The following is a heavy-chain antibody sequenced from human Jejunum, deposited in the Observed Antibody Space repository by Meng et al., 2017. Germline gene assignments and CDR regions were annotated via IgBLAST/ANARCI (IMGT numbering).Heavy chain of an antibody. V-gene: IGHV3-23*01. CDR2: IGASGGSS. Sequence: EAQLLESGGGLVQPGGSLRLSCAAAGFSFDSSAMGWVRQAPGGGLEWVSGIGASGGSSYYADSVKGRFTISKDNYNHILYLQMNSLRAEDSAIYYCAKGAPWGELSVWGQGTLVTVSS. CDR1: GFSFDSSA. J-gene: IGHJ4*02. D-gene: IGHD1-26*01. CDR3: AKGAPWGELSV.